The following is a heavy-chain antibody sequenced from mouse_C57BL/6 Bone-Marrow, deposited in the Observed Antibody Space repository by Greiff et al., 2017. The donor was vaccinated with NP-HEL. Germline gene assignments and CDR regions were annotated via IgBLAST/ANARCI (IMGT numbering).Heavy chain of an antibody. CDR2: ISSGSSSI. V-gene: IGHV5-17*01. Sequence: EVHLVESGGGLVKPGGSLKLSCAASGFTFSDYGMHWVRQAPEKGLEWVAYISSGSSSIYYAATVKGRFTISTDNAKNTLFMQMTSLRSDDTAMYYCARDYGSNYDYFDYWGQGATLTVAS. J-gene: IGHJ2*01. CDR1: GFTFSDYG. CDR3: ARDYGSNYDYFDY. D-gene: IGHD1-1*01.